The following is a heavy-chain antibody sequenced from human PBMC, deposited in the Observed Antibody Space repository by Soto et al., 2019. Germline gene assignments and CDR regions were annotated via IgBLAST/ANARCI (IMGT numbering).Heavy chain of an antibody. CDR2: ISAISGST. J-gene: IGHJ4*02. CDR1: GFTFTSYA. D-gene: IGHD3-22*01. V-gene: IGHV3-23*01. CDR3: ASDGGSGYSGYFDY. Sequence: GGSLRLSCAASGFTFTSYAMNWVRQAPGKGLEWVSVISAISGSTYYADSVKGRFTISRDNSKNTLYLQMNSLRAEDTAVYYCASDGGSGYSGYFDYWGQGTLVTVSS.